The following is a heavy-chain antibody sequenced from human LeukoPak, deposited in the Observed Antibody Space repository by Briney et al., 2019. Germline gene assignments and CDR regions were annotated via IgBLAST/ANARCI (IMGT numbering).Heavy chain of an antibody. V-gene: IGHV4-59*01. CDR2: IYYSGST. D-gene: IGHD5-12*01. CDR3: ARGFDSKSTYFDY. Sequence: PSETLSLTCTVSGGXISSYYWSWIRQPPGKGLEWIGYIYYSGSTNYNPSLKSRVTMSLDTSKKQFSLRLTSVTAADTAVYYCARGFDSKSTYFDYWGLGTLVTVSS. J-gene: IGHJ4*02. CDR1: GGXISSYY.